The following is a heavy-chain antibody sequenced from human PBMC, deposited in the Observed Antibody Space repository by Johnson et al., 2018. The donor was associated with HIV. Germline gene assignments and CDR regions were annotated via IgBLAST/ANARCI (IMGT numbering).Heavy chain of an antibody. J-gene: IGHJ3*02. CDR2: ISYDGSNK. D-gene: IGHD1-1*01. V-gene: IGHV3-30-3*01. CDR1: GFTFSSYA. Sequence: QVQLVESGGGVVQPGRSLRLSCAASGFTFSSYAMHWVRQAPGKGLEWVAVISYDGSNKYYADSVKGRFTISRDNSKNTLYLQMNSLRAEDTAVYYCARGVKQQLSVVDAFDIWGQGTMVTVAS. CDR3: ARGVKQQLSVVDAFDI.